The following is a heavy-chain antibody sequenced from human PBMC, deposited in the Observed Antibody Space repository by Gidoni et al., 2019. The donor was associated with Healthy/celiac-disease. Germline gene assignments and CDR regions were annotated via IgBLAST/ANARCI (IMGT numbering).Heavy chain of an antibody. CDR2: IHHSGST. V-gene: IGHV4-34*01. D-gene: IGHD3-22*01. J-gene: IGHJ6*03. CDR3: ARGGSYDNSGYYYAPYYYYMDV. Sequence: LEWIGEIHHSGSTNYNPSLKSRVTISVDTSKNQFSLKLRSVTAADTALYYCARGGSYDNSGYYYAPYYYYMDVWGKGTTVTVSS.